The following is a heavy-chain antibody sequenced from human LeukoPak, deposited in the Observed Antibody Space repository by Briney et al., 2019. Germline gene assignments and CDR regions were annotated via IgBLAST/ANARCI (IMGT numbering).Heavy chain of an antibody. CDR2: IYHSGST. CDR1: GYSISSGYY. V-gene: IGHV4-38-2*01. CDR3: ATPSRDGYNKDAFDI. Sequence: SETLSLXCAVSGYSISSGYYWGWIRQPPGMGLEWIGSIYHSGSTFYNPSLKSRVTISVDTSKNQFSLKLSSVTAADTAVYYCATPSRDGYNKDAFDIWGQGTMVTVSS. J-gene: IGHJ3*02. D-gene: IGHD5-24*01.